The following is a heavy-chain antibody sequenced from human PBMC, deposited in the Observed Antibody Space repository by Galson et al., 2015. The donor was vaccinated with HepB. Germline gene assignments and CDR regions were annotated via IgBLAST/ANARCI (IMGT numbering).Heavy chain of an antibody. J-gene: IGHJ4*02. V-gene: IGHV5-10-1*01. CDR3: ATTGGDIVATIKGLRYGDY. CDR1: GYSFTSYW. CDR2: IDPSDSYT. D-gene: IGHD5-12*01. Sequence: QSGAEVTKPGESLRISCKGSGYSFTSYWISWVRQMPGKGLEWMGRIDPSDSYTNYSPSFQGHVTISADKSISTAYLQWSSLKASDTAMYYCATTGGDIVATIKGLRYGDYWGQGTLVTVSS.